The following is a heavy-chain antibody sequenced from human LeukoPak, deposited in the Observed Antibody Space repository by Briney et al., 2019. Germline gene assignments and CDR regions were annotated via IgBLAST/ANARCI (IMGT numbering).Heavy chain of an antibody. Sequence: SETLSLTCTVSGGSISTYYWTWIRQPPGKGLEWIGYIYHRGSANYNPSLKSRVTISVDTSKNQFSLTLSSVTAADAAVYYCAREGGYGPYYFDYWGQGTLVTVSS. J-gene: IGHJ4*02. CDR1: GGSISTYY. D-gene: IGHD5-18*01. CDR2: IYHRGSA. CDR3: AREGGYGPYYFDY. V-gene: IGHV4-59*01.